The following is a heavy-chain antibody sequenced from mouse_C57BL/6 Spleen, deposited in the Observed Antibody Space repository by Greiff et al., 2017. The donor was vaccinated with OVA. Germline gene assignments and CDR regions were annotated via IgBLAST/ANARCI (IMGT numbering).Heavy chain of an antibody. V-gene: IGHV1-26*01. CDR1: GYTFTDYY. CDR3: ARGGEDFDY. J-gene: IGHJ2*01. CDR2: INPNNGGT. Sequence: EVQLQQSGPELVKPGASVKISCKASGYTFTDYYMNWVKQSHGKSLEWIGDINPNNGGTSYNQKFKGKATLTVDKSSSTAYMELRSLTSEDSAVYYCARGGEDFDYWGQGTTLTVSS.